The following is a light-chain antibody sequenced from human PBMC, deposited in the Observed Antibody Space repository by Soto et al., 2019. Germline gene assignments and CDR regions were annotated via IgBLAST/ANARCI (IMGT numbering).Light chain of an antibody. Sequence: QSVLTQPASVSGSPGQSITISCTGTSSDVGDYNYVSWYQQHPGKAPKLMIYEVSNRPSGVSNRFSGFKSGNTASLTISGLQAEDEADYYCSSYTSSSTLGFGGGTKLTVL. CDR3: SSYTSSSTLG. CDR1: SSDVGDYNY. V-gene: IGLV2-14*01. CDR2: EVS. J-gene: IGLJ3*02.